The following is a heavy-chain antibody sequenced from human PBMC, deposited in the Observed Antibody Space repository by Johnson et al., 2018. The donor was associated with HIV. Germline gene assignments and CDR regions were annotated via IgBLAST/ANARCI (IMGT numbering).Heavy chain of an antibody. J-gene: IGHJ3*02. CDR3: ARDYREANAFDI. V-gene: IGHV3-30-3*01. Sequence: QVQLVESGGGVVHPGRSLRLSCAASGFTFSSYAMHWVRQAPGKGLEWVAVIPYDGYNKYYADSVKGRFTISRDNSKNTLYLQMNSLRAEDTAVYYCARDYREANAFDIWGQGTMVTVSS. CDR2: IPYDGYNK. D-gene: IGHD1-26*01. CDR1: GFTFSSYA.